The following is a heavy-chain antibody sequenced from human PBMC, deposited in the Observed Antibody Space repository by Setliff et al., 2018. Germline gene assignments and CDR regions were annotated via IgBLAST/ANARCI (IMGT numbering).Heavy chain of an antibody. J-gene: IGHJ6*03. Sequence: ASVKVSCKASGYNFISYGISWVRQAPGQGLEWMGWISPANGNTNYIQRFQDRVTMTIDTSTSTAYVEVRSLRSDDTALYYCARSPPNRGVGQGHHMDVWGKGTSVTVSS. CDR1: GYNFISYG. CDR3: ARSPPNRGVGQGHHMDV. D-gene: IGHD1-26*01. V-gene: IGHV1-18*01. CDR2: ISPANGNT.